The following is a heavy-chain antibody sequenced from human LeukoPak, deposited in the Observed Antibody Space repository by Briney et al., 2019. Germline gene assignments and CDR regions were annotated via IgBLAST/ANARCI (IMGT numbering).Heavy chain of an antibody. CDR3: ARGKKKMYYNVSSGPNFDY. V-gene: IGHV4-34*01. CDR2: INHSGST. J-gene: IGHJ4*02. D-gene: IGHD3-22*01. Sequence: PSETLSLTCAVYGGSFSGYYWSWIRQPPGKGLEWIGEINHSGSTNYNPSLKSRVTISVDTSKNQFSLKLSSVTAADTAVYYCARGKKKMYYNVSSGPNFDYWGQGTLVTVSS. CDR1: GGSFSGYY.